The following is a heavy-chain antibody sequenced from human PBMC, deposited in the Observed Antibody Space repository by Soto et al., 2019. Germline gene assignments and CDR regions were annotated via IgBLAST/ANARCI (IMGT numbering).Heavy chain of an antibody. J-gene: IGHJ4*02. D-gene: IGHD2-15*01. V-gene: IGHV4-30-2*01. CDR3: AAGGGLPRYY. CDR2: SNHSGST. Sequence: QLQLQESGSGLVKPSQTLSLTCAVSGGSISSGGYSWTWIRQPPGKGLEWIGYSNHSGSTYYNPSLKSRVTISVDRSKTQFSLKLSSVTAADTAVYYCAAGGGLPRYYWGQGTLVTVSS. CDR1: GGSISSGGYS.